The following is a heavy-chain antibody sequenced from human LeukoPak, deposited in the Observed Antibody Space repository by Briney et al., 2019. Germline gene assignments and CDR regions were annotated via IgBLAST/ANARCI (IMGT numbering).Heavy chain of an antibody. CDR1: GGSLSTSYY. J-gene: IGHJ3*02. CDR3: ARHSPGGARKAFDI. V-gene: IGHV4-59*08. D-gene: IGHD3-16*01. CDR2: IYYSGST. Sequence: SETLSLICTVSGGSLSTSYYWDWIRQPPGKGLEWMGYIYYSGSTNYNPSLKSRVTISVDTSKNQVSLKLSSVTAADTAVYYCARHSPGGARKAFDIWGQGTMVTVSS.